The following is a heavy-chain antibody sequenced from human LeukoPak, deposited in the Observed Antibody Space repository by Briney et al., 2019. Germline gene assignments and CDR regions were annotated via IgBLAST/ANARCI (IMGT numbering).Heavy chain of an antibody. V-gene: IGHV4-34*01. Sequence: PSETLSLTCAVYGGSFSGYYWRWIRQPPGKGLEWIGEINHSGSTNYNPSLKSRVTISVDTSKNQFSLKLSSVTAADTAVYYCARGRTTVTTPAFDPWGQGTLVTVSS. CDR1: GGSFSGYY. J-gene: IGHJ5*02. CDR2: INHSGST. D-gene: IGHD4-17*01. CDR3: ARGRTTVTTPAFDP.